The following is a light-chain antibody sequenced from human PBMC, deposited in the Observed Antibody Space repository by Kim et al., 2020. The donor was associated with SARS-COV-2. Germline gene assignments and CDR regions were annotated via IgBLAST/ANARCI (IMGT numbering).Light chain of an antibody. V-gene: IGLV3-21*04. J-gene: IGLJ2*01. CDR1: GIGSKS. CDR2: YDS. Sequence: PGKTAMITWGGTGIGSKSVHWYQQKPGQAPVLVISYDSVRPSGIPARFSGSNSGNTATVTISRVEAGDEANYYCQVWDSSDDHRVVFGGGTQLTVL. CDR3: QVWDSSDDHRVV.